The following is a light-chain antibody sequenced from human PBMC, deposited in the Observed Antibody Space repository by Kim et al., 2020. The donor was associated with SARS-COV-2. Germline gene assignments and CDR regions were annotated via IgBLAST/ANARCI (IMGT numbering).Light chain of an antibody. CDR3: CSYVGRSAGV. CDR2: AVS. Sequence: QSALTQPASVSGSPGQSITISCTGTSSDVGSYDLVSWYQQHPGKAPKLMIYAVSERPSGVSNRFSGSKSGTTASLTISGLQAEDEADYYCCSYVGRSAGVFGGGTQLTVL. J-gene: IGLJ3*02. CDR1: SSDVGSYDL. V-gene: IGLV2-23*02.